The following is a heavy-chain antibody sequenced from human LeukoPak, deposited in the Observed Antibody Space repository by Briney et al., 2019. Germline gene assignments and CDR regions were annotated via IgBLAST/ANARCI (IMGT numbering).Heavy chain of an antibody. CDR1: GFTFSTYT. J-gene: IGHJ6*02. Sequence: GGSLRLSCVASGFTFSTYTMNWVRQTPGKGLEWVSSFSSTRDIYYVDSVRGRFTISRDNAKNSLYLQMNSLRAEDAAVYYCARVRSVSGRPGYYYGMDVWGQGTTVTVSS. V-gene: IGHV3-21*01. CDR2: FSSTRDI. CDR3: ARVRSVSGRPGYYYGMDV. D-gene: IGHD6-19*01.